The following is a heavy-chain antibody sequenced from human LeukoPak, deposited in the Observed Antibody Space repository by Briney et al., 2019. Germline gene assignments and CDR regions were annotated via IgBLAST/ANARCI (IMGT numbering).Heavy chain of an antibody. Sequence: GGSLRLSCAASGFTFSSYNMNWVRRAPGKGLEWVSGISGSGSSTYYADSVKGRFTLSRDYPKNTLYLQMNSLRAEDTAVYFCAKYSGSYYYPPNWDSWGQGTLVTVSS. CDR3: AKYSGSYYYPPNWDS. D-gene: IGHD1-26*01. CDR2: ISGSGSST. J-gene: IGHJ4*02. CDR1: GFTFSSYN. V-gene: IGHV3-23*01.